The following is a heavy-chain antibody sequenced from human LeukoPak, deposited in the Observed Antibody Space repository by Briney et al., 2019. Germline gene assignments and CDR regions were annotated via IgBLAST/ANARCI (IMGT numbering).Heavy chain of an antibody. Sequence: ASVKVSCKASGYTFTFYYIHWVRQAPGQGREWMGWINPENGDTKSAQRFQGRVTMTRDSSISTGYMTLSRLRSDDTAVYYCAIGYNWNDGLDFWGQGALVTVSS. CDR2: INPENGDT. V-gene: IGHV1-2*02. CDR3: AIGYNWNDGLDF. CDR1: GYTFTFYY. J-gene: IGHJ4*02. D-gene: IGHD1-1*01.